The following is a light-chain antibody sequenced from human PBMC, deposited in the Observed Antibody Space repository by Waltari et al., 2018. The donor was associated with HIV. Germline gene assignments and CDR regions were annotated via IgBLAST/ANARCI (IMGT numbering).Light chain of an antibody. CDR2: EVS. CDR3: SSYTSSSTLV. J-gene: IGLJ2*01. CDR1: SSDVGGYNY. Sequence: QSALTQPASVSGSPGQSIPISCIGTSSDVGGYNYVSWYQQHPGKAPKLKIYEVSNRPSGVSNRFSGSKSGNTASLAISGLQAEDEADYYCSSYTSSSTLVFGGGTELTVL. V-gene: IGLV2-14*01.